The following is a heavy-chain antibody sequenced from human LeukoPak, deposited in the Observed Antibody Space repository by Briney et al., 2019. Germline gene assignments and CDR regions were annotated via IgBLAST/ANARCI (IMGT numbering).Heavy chain of an antibody. D-gene: IGHD3-16*02. CDR1: GDSVSSNSAA. CDR2: TYYRSKWYN. J-gene: IGHJ3*02. CDR3: ARGIISLYSHDAFDI. Sequence: SQTLSLTCAIFGDSVSSNSAAWNWIRQSPSRGLEWLGRTYYRSKWYNDYAVSVKSRITINPDTSKDQFSLQLNSVTPEDTAVYYCARGIISLYSHDAFDIWGQGTMVTVSS. V-gene: IGHV6-1*01.